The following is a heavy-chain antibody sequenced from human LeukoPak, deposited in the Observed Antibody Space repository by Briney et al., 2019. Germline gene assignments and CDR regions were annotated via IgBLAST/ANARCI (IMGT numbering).Heavy chain of an antibody. D-gene: IGHD3-22*01. Sequence: GGSLRLSCAASGFTFSSYSMNWVRQAPGKGLEWVSYISSSSSATYYADSVKGRFTISRDNAKNSLYLQMNSLRAEDTAVYYCVKDSGYYDTSGKGWFDLWGQGTLVTVSS. J-gene: IGHJ5*02. CDR2: ISSSSSAT. CDR3: VKDSGYYDTSGKGWFDL. CDR1: GFTFSSYS. V-gene: IGHV3-48*04.